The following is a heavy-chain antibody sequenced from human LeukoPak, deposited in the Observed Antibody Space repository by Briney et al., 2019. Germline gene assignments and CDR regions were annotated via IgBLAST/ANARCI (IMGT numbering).Heavy chain of an antibody. Sequence: ASVKVSCKASGYTFTGYYMHWVRQAPGQGLELMGRINPDSGGTNYAQKFQGRVTMTRDTSISTAYMELSRLRSDDTAVYYCAIERHYYDSSGYYYDALDYWGQGTLVTVSA. CDR3: AIERHYYDSSGYYYDALDY. CDR1: GYTFTGYY. J-gene: IGHJ4*02. V-gene: IGHV1-2*06. CDR2: INPDSGGT. D-gene: IGHD3-22*01.